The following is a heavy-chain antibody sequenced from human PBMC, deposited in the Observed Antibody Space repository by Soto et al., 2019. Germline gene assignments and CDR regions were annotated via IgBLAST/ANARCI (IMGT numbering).Heavy chain of an antibody. V-gene: IGHV1-46*01. D-gene: IGHD3-3*01. CDR3: ARGNYDFWSGYYKGGDYFDY. CDR1: GYTFTSYY. CDR2: INPSGGST. J-gene: IGHJ4*02. Sequence: ASVKVSCKASGYTFTSYYMHWVRQAPGQGLEWMGIINPSGGSTSYAQKFQGRVTMTRDTSTSTVYMELSSLRSEDTAVYYCARGNYDFWSGYYKGGDYFDYWGQGTLVTV.